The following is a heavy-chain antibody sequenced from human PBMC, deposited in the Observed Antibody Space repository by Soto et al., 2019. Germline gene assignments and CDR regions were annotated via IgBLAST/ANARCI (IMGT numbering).Heavy chain of an antibody. CDR1: GYTFTSYD. D-gene: IGHD6-13*01. CDR3: ARERSAAGTGWFDP. V-gene: IGHV1-8*01. J-gene: IGHJ5*02. CDR2: MNPNSGNT. Sequence: QVQLVQSGAEVKKPGASVKVSCKASGYTFTSYDINWVRQAPGQGLEWMGWMNPNSGNTGYAQKFQGRVTMTRNTSRSTAYMELRSRRSEDTAVYYCARERSAAGTGWFDPWGQGTLVTVS.